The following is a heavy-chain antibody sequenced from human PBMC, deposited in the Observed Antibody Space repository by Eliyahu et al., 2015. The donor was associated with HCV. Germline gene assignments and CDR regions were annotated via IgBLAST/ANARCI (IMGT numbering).Heavy chain of an antibody. CDR2: ISGGGTST. D-gene: IGHD3-16*02. CDR1: GFTFSXYA. CDR3: AKSRVFGGDIVRDPDY. V-gene: IGHV3-23*01. J-gene: IGHJ4*02. Sequence: EVQLLESGGGLVQPGGSLRLSCAASGFTFSXYAMTWVRQAPGKGLEWVSAISGGGTSTYFGDSVKGRFTISRDNSKDTLFLQMSSLRAEDTAVYYCAKSRVFGGDIVRDPDYWGQGTLVTVSS.